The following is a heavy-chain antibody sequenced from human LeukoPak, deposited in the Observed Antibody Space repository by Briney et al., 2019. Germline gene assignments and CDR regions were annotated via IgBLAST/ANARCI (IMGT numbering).Heavy chain of an antibody. J-gene: IGHJ5*02. Sequence: SETLSLTCTVSGGSISSYYWSWIRQPPGKGLEWIGYIYYSGSTNYNPSLKSRVTISVDTSKNQFSLKLSSVTAADTAVYYCARGSGDRDWFDPWGQGTLVTVSS. CDR1: GGSISSYY. CDR3: ARGSGDRDWFDP. D-gene: IGHD2-21*01. V-gene: IGHV4-59*01. CDR2: IYYSGST.